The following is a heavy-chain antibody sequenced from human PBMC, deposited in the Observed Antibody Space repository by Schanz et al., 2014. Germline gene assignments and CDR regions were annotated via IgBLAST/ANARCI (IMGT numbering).Heavy chain of an antibody. CDR1: GFTFSSYT. CDR2: ISDSGDST. V-gene: IGHV3-23*04. J-gene: IGHJ4*02. D-gene: IGHD6-19*01. Sequence: EVQLVESGGGLVQPGGSLRLSCVASGFTFSSYTMNWVRQAPGKGLEWVSDISDSGDSTYYADSVKGRFTISRDNSKNTLYLLMNSLRAEDTAVYYCAKDLISGWSGFDYWGQGTLVTVSS. CDR3: AKDLISGWSGFDY.